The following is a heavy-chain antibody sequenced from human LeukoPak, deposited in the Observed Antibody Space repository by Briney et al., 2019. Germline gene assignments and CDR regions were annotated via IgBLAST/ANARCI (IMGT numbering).Heavy chain of an antibody. CDR1: GFTFSNYA. CDR3: AEDVDYYDSSGYHY. V-gene: IGHV3-23*01. CDR2: ISGSGGST. Sequence: PGGTLRLSCAASGFTFSNYAMSWVRQAPGKGLEWVSAISGSGGSTYYADSVKGRFTISRDNSKNTLYLQMNSLRAEDTAVYYCAEDVDYYDSSGYHYWGQGTLVTVSS. J-gene: IGHJ4*02. D-gene: IGHD3-22*01.